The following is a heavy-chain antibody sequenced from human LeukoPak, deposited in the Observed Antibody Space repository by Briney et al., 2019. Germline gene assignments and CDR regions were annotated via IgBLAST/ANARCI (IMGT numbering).Heavy chain of an antibody. CDR2: INHSGST. J-gene: IGHJ5*02. Sequence: SETLSLTCAVYGGSFSGYYGSWIRQPPGKGLEWIGEINHSGSTNYNPSLKSRVTISVDTSKNQFSLKLSSVTAADTAVYYCARETTVTTANWFDPWGQGTLVTVSS. D-gene: IGHD4-17*01. CDR3: ARETTVTTANWFDP. V-gene: IGHV4-34*01. CDR1: GGSFSGYY.